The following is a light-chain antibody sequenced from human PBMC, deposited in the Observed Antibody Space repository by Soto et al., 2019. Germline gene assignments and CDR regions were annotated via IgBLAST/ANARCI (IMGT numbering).Light chain of an antibody. J-gene: IGKJ1*01. CDR2: GAA. CDR3: QQYGGAPRT. Sequence: EIGLTQSPGTLSLSPGEGATLSCRARQSVSSSLAWYQQKRGQAPRLLIHGAASRATGIPDRFSGSGSGTDFTLTISRLEPEDFAVYYCQQYGGAPRTFGQGTKVEVK. V-gene: IGKV3-20*01. CDR1: QSVSSS.